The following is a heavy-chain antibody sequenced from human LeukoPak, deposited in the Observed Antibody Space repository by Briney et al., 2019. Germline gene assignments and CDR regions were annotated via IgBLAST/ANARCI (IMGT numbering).Heavy chain of an antibody. CDR3: ARDKGIVGATNEPDAFDI. Sequence: PSETLSLTCTVSGGSISSSSYYWGWIRQPPGKGLEWIRSIYYSGSAYYNPSLKSRVTISVDTSKNQFSLKLSSVTAADTAVYYCARDKGIVGATNEPDAFDIWGQGTMVTVSS. CDR2: IYYSGSA. J-gene: IGHJ3*02. CDR1: GGSISSSSYY. V-gene: IGHV4-39*02. D-gene: IGHD1-26*01.